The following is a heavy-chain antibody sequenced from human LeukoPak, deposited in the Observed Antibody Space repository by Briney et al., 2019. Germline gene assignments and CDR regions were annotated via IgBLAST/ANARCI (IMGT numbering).Heavy chain of an antibody. CDR1: GFTFSSYA. Sequence: PGGSLRLSCAASGFTFSSYAMSWVRQAPGKGLEWVSAISGSGGSTYYADSVKGRFTISRDNSKNTLYLQMNSLRAEDTAVYYCAKHNGFLEWLKYPTDYWGQGTLVTVSS. CDR2: ISGSGGST. CDR3: AKHNGFLEWLKYPTDY. D-gene: IGHD3-3*01. J-gene: IGHJ4*02. V-gene: IGHV3-23*01.